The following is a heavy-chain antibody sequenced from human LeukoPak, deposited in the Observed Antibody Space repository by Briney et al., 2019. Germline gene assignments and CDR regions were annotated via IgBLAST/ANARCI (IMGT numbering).Heavy chain of an antibody. CDR1: GGSISSYY. D-gene: IGHD1-26*01. J-gene: IGHJ4*02. V-gene: IGHV4-4*07. Sequence: SETLSLTCTVSGGSISSYYWSLIRQPAGKGLEWIGRIYTSGSPNYNPSLKSRVTMSVDTSKNQFSLKLSSVTAADTAVYYCARDGDSGSYIDYWGQGTLVTVSS. CDR3: ARDGDSGSYIDY. CDR2: IYTSGSP.